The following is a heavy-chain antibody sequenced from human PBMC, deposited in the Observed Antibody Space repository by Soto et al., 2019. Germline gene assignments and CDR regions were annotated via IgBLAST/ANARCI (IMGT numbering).Heavy chain of an antibody. CDR3: ARACGVVVNANNWFDP. J-gene: IGHJ5*02. CDR2: ISAYNGNT. V-gene: IGHV1-18*04. D-gene: IGHD2-21*01. Sequence: GSVKVSFKASGYPFTSYGISLVRQAPGQGLEWMGWISAYNGNTNYAQKLQGRVTMTTDTSTSTAYMELRSLRSDDTAVYYCARACGVVVNANNWFDPWGQGTMVTVSS. CDR1: GYPFTSYG.